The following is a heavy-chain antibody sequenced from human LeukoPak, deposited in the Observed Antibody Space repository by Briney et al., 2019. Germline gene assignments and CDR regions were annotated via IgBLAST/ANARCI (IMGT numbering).Heavy chain of an antibody. CDR3: ARDMWSGYYQPGGYFDY. CDR2: IIPIFGTA. CDR1: GGTFSSYA. V-gene: IGHV1-69*13. Sequence: SVKVSCKASGGTFSSYAISWVRQAPGQGLEWMGGIIPIFGTANYAQKFQGRVTITADESTSTAYMELSSLRAEDTAVYYCARDMWSGYYQPGGYFDYWGQGTLVTVSS. J-gene: IGHJ4*02. D-gene: IGHD3-3*01.